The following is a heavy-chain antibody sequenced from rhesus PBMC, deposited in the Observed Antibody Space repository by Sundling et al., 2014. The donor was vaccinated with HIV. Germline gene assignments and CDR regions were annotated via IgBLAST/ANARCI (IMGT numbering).Heavy chain of an antibody. D-gene: IGHD1-1*01. CDR1: GFTFSSSA. Sequence: EVQLVESGGGLVQPGGSLRLSCAASGFTFSSSAMHWVRQASGKGLEWVGRIRSKSNNYETGYAASVKGRFTISRDDSKNTLYLQMNSLKTEDTAVYYCARHKLGRGIFAFDFWGQGLRVTVSS. CDR2: IRSKSNNYET. J-gene: IGHJ3*01. V-gene: IGHV3-118*01. CDR3: ARHKLGRGIFAFDF.